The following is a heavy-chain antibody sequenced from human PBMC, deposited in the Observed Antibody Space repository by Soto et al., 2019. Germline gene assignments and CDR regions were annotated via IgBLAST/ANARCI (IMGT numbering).Heavy chain of an antibody. CDR2: IYPGDSDT. Sequence: PGESLKISCKGSGYSFTSYWIGWVRQMPGKGLEWMGIIYPGDSDTRYSPSFQGQVTISADKSISTAYLQWSSLKASDTAMYYCARHHCSSTSCAGGYYYYGMDVWGQGTTVTVSS. CDR3: ARHHCSSTSCAGGYYYYGMDV. J-gene: IGHJ6*02. V-gene: IGHV5-51*01. CDR1: GYSFTSYW. D-gene: IGHD2-2*01.